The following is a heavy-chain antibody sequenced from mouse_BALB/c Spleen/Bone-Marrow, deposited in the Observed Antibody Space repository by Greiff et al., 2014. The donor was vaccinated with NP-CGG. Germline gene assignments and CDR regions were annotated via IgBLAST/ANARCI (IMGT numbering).Heavy chain of an antibody. V-gene: IGHV2-9*02. CDR3: ARITTATGAMDY. Sequence: VQLQQSGPGLVAPSQSPSITCTVSGFSLTNYGVHWVRQPPGKGLEWLGVIWADGSTNYNSALMSRLSISKDNSKSQVFFKMNSLQTDDTAMCYCARITTATGAMDYWGQGTSVTVSS. CDR1: GFSLTNYG. CDR2: IWADGST. D-gene: IGHD1-2*01. J-gene: IGHJ4*01.